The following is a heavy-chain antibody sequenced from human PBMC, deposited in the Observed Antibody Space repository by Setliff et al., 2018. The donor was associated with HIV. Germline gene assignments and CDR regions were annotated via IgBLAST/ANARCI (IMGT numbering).Heavy chain of an antibody. D-gene: IGHD3-10*01. Sequence: NPSETLSLTCNVSGGSINPYYWSWIRQPPGKPLQWIGYIYYTGSAIYNPSLDSRVTMSLDTSNRQFSLNLRSVTAADTAVYYCASISGSGTGQWDAAFDIWGQGTRVTVSS. J-gene: IGHJ3*02. CDR1: GGSINPYY. CDR2: IYYTGSA. CDR3: ASISGSGTGQWDAAFDI. V-gene: IGHV4-59*01.